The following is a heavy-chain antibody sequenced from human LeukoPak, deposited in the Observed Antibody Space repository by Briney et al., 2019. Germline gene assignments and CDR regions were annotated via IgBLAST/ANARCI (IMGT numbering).Heavy chain of an antibody. D-gene: IGHD2-15*01. CDR1: GGTFSSYA. J-gene: IGHJ1*01. Sequence: RGASVKVSCKASGGTFSSYAISWVRQAPGKGLEWMGGIIPIFGTANYAQKFQGRVTITADESTSTAYMELSSLRSEDTAVYYCARSGYCSGGSCSEYFQHWGQGTLVTVFS. CDR2: IIPIFGTA. CDR3: ARSGYCSGGSCSEYFQH. V-gene: IGHV1-69*13.